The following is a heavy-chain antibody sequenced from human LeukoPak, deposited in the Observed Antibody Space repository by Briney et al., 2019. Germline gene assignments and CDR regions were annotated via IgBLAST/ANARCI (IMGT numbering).Heavy chain of an antibody. J-gene: IGHJ5*02. Sequence: GESLKISCKGSGYSFTSYWIGWVRQMPGKGLEWMGIIYPGDSDTRYSPSFQGQVTISADKSISTAYLQWSSLKASDTAMYYCARSMVRGEPYNWFDPWGQGTLVTVSS. CDR3: ARSMVRGEPYNWFDP. D-gene: IGHD3-10*01. CDR1: GYSFTSYW. CDR2: IYPGDSDT. V-gene: IGHV5-51*01.